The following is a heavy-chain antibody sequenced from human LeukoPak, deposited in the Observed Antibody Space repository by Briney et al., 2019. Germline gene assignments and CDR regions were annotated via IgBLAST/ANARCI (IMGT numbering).Heavy chain of an antibody. J-gene: IGHJ4*02. CDR1: GFTFSSYA. CDR3: AQPWGQWELPNY. V-gene: IGHV3-23*01. Sequence: GGSLRLSCAASGFTFSSYAMSWVRQAPGKGLEWVSAISGSGGSTYYADSVKGRFTISRDNSKNTLYLQMNSLRAEDTAVYYCAQPWGQWELPNYWGQGTLVTVSS. D-gene: IGHD1-26*01. CDR2: ISGSGGST.